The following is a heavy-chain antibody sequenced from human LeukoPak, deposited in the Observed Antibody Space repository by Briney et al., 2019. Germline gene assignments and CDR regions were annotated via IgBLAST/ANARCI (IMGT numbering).Heavy chain of an antibody. CDR2: INTDGTVT. CDR1: GSTFSKYG. CDR3: ATKQWLAPPPDS. J-gene: IGHJ4*02. V-gene: IGHV3-74*01. D-gene: IGHD6-19*01. Sequence: GGSLRLSCAASGSTFSKYGMLGVRQAPGKGLESVSRINTDGTVTTYADSVKGRFTVSRDNADNTMFLQMNSVRDEDTAVYYCATKQWLAPPPDSWGQGTPVTVSS.